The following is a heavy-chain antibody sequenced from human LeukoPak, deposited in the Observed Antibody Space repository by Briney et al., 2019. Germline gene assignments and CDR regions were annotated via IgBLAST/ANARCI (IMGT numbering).Heavy chain of an antibody. J-gene: IGHJ4*02. D-gene: IGHD3-22*01. Sequence: SETLSLTCTVSGGSISSYYWSWIRQPPEKGLEWIGYIYYSGSTNYNPSLKSRVTISVDMSKNQFSLKLTSVTAADTAVYYCARDDSNYYDSSGFDYWGQGTLVTVSS. V-gene: IGHV4-59*01. CDR3: ARDDSNYYDSSGFDY. CDR2: IYYSGST. CDR1: GGSISSYY.